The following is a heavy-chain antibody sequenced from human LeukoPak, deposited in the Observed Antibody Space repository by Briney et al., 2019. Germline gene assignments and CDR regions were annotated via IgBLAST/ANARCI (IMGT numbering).Heavy chain of an antibody. CDR1: GFTFGSYG. D-gene: IGHD6-19*01. CDR3: ARVGYTSGWYRN. J-gene: IGHJ4*02. V-gene: IGHV3-33*01. CDR2: IWSDGSKE. Sequence: GGSLRLSCAASGFTFGSYGMHWVRQAPGKGLEWVALIWSDGSKEYYIDSVKGRFTISRDNSRNTLYLQMNSLRAEDTAVYYCARVGYTSGWYRNWGQGTLVTVSS.